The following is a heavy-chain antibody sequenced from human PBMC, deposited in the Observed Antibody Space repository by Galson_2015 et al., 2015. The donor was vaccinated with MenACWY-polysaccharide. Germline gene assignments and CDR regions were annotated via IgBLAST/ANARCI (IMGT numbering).Heavy chain of an antibody. V-gene: IGHV3-9*01. Sequence: SLRLSCAASGFTFDDYAMHWVRQAPGKGLEWVSGISWNSGSIGYADSVKGRFTISRDNAKNSLYLQMNSLRAEDTALYYCAKDSGVGATTFDYWGQGTLVTVSS. CDR3: AKDSGVGATTFDY. J-gene: IGHJ4*02. D-gene: IGHD1-26*01. CDR1: GFTFDDYA. CDR2: ISWNSGSI.